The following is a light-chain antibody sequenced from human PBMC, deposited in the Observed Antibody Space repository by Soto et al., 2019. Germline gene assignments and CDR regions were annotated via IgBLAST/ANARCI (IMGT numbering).Light chain of an antibody. CDR2: DAS. Sequence: EIVLTQSPGTLSLSPGERATLSCRASQTVNNGYLAWYQHKPGQAPRLLIFDASTRATGIPDRFSGSGSGTDFTLTITRLEPEDFAVYYCQQYASSRTFGQGTKVDIK. CDR1: QTVNNGY. J-gene: IGKJ1*01. V-gene: IGKV3-20*01. CDR3: QQYASSRT.